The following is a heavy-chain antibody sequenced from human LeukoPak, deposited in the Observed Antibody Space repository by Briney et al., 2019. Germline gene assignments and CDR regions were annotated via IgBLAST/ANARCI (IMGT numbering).Heavy chain of an antibody. Sequence: GGSLRLSCAASGFTFSDYYMTWIRQAPGKGLEWVSFISSSSGSTIYYADSVKGRFTISRVNAKNSLYLQMNSLRPEDTAVYYCGRDPDYGDPYWGQGTLVTVSS. V-gene: IGHV3-11*01. CDR3: GRDPDYGDPY. J-gene: IGHJ4*02. D-gene: IGHD4/OR15-4a*01. CDR2: ISSSSGSTI. CDR1: GFTFSDYY.